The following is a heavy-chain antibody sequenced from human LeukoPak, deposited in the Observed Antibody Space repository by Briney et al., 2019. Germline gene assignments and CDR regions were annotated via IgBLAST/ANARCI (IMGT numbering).Heavy chain of an antibody. V-gene: IGHV1-18*01. Sequence: GAPVKVSYNASRHTFTNYGTSWVRQAPGLRLEWLGWISAKNGKTNYAQKGQGRVTMTTDTSTTTAYMELRSLRSDDTAVYFCARDTEWEKNPDYFDSWGQGTLVTVSS. CDR2: ISAKNGKT. CDR1: RHTFTNYG. D-gene: IGHD1-26*01. CDR3: ARDTEWEKNPDYFDS. J-gene: IGHJ4*02.